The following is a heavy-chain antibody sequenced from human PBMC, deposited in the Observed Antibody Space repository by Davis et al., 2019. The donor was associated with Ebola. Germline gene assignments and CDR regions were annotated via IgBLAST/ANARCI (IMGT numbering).Heavy chain of an antibody. Sequence: SETLSLTCTVSGGSISSGDYYWSWIRQPPGKGLEWIGYIYYSGSTNYNPSLKSRVTISVDTSKNQFSLKLSSVTAADTAVYYCARARGGYCSSTSCYEPYYYGMDVWGQGTTVTVSS. CDR1: GGSISSGDYY. CDR2: IYYSGST. D-gene: IGHD2-2*01. J-gene: IGHJ6*02. V-gene: IGHV4-61*08. CDR3: ARARGGYCSSTSCYEPYYYGMDV.